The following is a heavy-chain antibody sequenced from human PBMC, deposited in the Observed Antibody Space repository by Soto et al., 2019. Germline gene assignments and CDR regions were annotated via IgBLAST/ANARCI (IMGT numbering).Heavy chain of an antibody. Sequence: XGSLRLSFAASGFTFSSYAMHWVRQAPGKGLEWVAVISYDGSNKYYADSVKGRFTISRDNSKNTLYLQMNSLRAEDTAVYYCARVLDTAMVSYYYGMDVWGQGTTVTVSS. J-gene: IGHJ6*02. CDR3: ARVLDTAMVSYYYGMDV. CDR2: ISYDGSNK. D-gene: IGHD5-18*01. CDR1: GFTFSSYA. V-gene: IGHV3-30-3*01.